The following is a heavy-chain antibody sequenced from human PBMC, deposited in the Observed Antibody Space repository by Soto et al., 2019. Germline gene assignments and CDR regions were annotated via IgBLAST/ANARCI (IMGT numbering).Heavy chain of an antibody. V-gene: IGHV3-30*18. CDR1: GFTFSSYG. J-gene: IGHJ5*02. Sequence: QVQLVESGGGVVQPGRSLRLSCAASGFTFSSYGMHWVRQAPGKGLEWVAVISYDGSNKYYADSVKGRFTISRDNSKNTLYLQMNSLRAEDTAVYYCAKLGIAVAEAGLFDPWGQGTLVTVSS. CDR2: ISYDGSNK. CDR3: AKLGIAVAEAGLFDP. D-gene: IGHD6-19*01.